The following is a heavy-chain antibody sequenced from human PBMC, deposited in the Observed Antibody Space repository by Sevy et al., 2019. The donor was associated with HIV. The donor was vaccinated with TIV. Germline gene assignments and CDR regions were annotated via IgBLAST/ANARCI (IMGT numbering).Heavy chain of an antibody. CDR3: AKRRVQSGLSGGGANYGMDV. D-gene: IGHD2-8*02. V-gene: IGHV3-23*01. CDR1: GFPFSSYA. J-gene: IGHJ6*02. CDR2: LIGGGRRT. Sequence: GESLKISCAASGFPFSSYAMSWVRQAPGGGLEWVSTLIGGGRRTYYADSVTGRFIISRANSRNTLYLQRNSLRAEDTAIYYCAKRRVQSGLSGGGANYGMDVCGRGTTVTVSS.